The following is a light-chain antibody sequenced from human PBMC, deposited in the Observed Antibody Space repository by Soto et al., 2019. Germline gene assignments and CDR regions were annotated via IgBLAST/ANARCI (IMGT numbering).Light chain of an antibody. CDR3: SSYTSTTTRV. CDR2: EVS. V-gene: IGLV1-40*01. Sequence: QSVLTQPPSVSGAPGQRVTISCTGNSSNIGAGYDVHWYQQHPGKGPKLMIYEVSNRPSGVSNRFSGSKSGNTATLTISGLQAEDEADYYCSSYTSTTTRVFGTGTKVTVL. J-gene: IGLJ1*01. CDR1: SSNIGAGYD.